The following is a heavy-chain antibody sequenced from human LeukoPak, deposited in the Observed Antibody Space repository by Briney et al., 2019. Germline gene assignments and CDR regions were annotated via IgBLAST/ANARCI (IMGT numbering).Heavy chain of an antibody. Sequence: GGSLRLSCAASGFTFSSYAMSWVRQAPGKGLEWVSAISGSGGSTYYADSVKGRFTISRDNSKNTLYLQMNSLRAEDTAVYYCAKAWGITMVRGVIGYFDYWGQGTLVTVSS. D-gene: IGHD3-10*01. V-gene: IGHV3-23*01. CDR2: ISGSGGST. CDR3: AKAWGITMVRGVIGYFDY. CDR1: GFTFSSYA. J-gene: IGHJ4*02.